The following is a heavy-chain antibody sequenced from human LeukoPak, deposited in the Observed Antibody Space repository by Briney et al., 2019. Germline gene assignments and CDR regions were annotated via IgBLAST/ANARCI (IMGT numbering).Heavy chain of an antibody. V-gene: IGHV3-30*18. CDR2: ISYDGSNK. CDR1: GFTFSSYS. D-gene: IGHD3-22*01. J-gene: IGHJ4*02. Sequence: GGSLRLSCAASGFTFSSYSMHWVRQAPGKGLEWVAVISYDGSNKYYADSVKGRFTISRDNSKNTLYLQMNSLRAEDTAVYYCAKDFGVTMIVVGFDYWGQGTLVTVSS. CDR3: AKDFGVTMIVVGFDY.